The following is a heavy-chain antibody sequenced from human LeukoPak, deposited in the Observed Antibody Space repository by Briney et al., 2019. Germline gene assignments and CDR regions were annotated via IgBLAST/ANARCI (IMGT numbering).Heavy chain of an antibody. V-gene: IGHV4-4*02. Sequence: SETLSLTCAVSGGSISSEHWWSWVRQPPGTSLEWIGEIFHIGVTNYKPSLKSRVSMSVDNSRHQFSLNLRSVTAADTAVYFCARGGRSAFDIWGPGTKVIVSS. CDR2: IFHIGVT. CDR3: ARGGRSAFDI. CDR1: GGSISSEHW. J-gene: IGHJ3*02.